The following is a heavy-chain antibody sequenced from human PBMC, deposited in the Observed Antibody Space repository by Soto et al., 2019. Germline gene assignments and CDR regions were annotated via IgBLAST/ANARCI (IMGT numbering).Heavy chain of an antibody. CDR1: GFSLSTSGVG. V-gene: IGHV2-5*02. CDR3: AHRRPTSFPIDY. D-gene: IGHD3-16*01. Sequence: QITLKESGPTLVKPTQTLTLTCTFSGFSLSTSGVGVGWICQPPGKALEWLGIIYWDDDKHYSPSLKSRLTFTKDTSKNQVVLAMTNLDPVDTATYYCAHRRPTSFPIDYSGQGTLVTVSS. J-gene: IGHJ4*02. CDR2: IYWDDDK.